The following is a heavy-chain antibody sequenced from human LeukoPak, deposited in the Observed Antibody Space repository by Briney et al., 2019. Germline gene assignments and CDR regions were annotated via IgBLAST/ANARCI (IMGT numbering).Heavy chain of an antibody. CDR1: GFTFSSYA. V-gene: IGHV3-7*01. D-gene: IGHD3-10*01. CDR3: ARDATYYYGSELFDY. CDR2: IKQDGSEK. Sequence: GGSLRLSCAASGFTFSSYAMSWVRQAPGKGLEWVANIKQDGSEKYYVDSVKGRFTISRDNAKNSLYLQMNSLRAEDTAVYYCARDATYYYGSELFDYWGQGTLVTVSS. J-gene: IGHJ4*02.